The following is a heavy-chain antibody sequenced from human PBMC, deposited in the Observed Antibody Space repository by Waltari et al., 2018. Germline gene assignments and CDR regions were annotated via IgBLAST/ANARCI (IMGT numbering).Heavy chain of an antibody. CDR3: ARHSRPAMAAPFDY. Sequence: EVQLVQSGAEVKKPGESLKISCERSGYTFNTYYIAWVRQMPGKGLEWVGFIFPADSDARYSPSFQGQVTISVDKYTRTAYLQWSSLKASDTAIYYCARHSRPAMAAPFDYWGQGTLVTVSS. V-gene: IGHV5-51*01. J-gene: IGHJ4*02. D-gene: IGHD2-15*01. CDR1: GYTFNTYY. CDR2: IFPADSDA.